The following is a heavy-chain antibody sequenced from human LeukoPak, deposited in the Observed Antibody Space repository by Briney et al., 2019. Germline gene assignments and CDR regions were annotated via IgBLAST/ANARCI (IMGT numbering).Heavy chain of an antibody. D-gene: IGHD6-13*01. Sequence: SETLSLTCTVSGGSISIYYWSWIRQPAGKGLEWIGRIYNSGSTNYNPSLKSRVTMSVDTSKNQFSLKLSSVTAADTAVYYCARYTSSWFFDSWGLGTLVTVSS. CDR3: ARYTSSWFFDS. CDR1: GGSISIYY. V-gene: IGHV4-4*07. CDR2: IYNSGST. J-gene: IGHJ4*02.